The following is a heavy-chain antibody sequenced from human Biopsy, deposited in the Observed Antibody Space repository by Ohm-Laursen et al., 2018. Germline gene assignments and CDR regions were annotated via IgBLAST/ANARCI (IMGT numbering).Heavy chain of an antibody. CDR1: GDSISNDY. D-gene: IGHD3/OR15-3a*01. Sequence: SQTLSLTCAVSGDSISNDYWSWIRQSAGQGLGWIGRIHTSGSTTHNLSLKSRVTMSVDTSKNQFSLKLRSVTAADTAVYYCARGTGKYYVYGAFDIWGQGTMVTVSS. CDR3: ARGTGKYYVYGAFDI. V-gene: IGHV4-4*07. J-gene: IGHJ3*02. CDR2: IHTSGST.